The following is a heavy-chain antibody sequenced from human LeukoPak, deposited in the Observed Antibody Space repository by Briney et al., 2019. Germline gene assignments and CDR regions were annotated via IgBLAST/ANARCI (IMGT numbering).Heavy chain of an antibody. D-gene: IGHD4-23*01. Sequence: GGSQRLSCAASGFTFSSYAMSWVRQAPGKGLEWVSSISGSDGTTYYADSVKGRFTISRDNSKYTLYLQMSSLRAEDTAVYYCANLLRWEPYWGQGTLVTVSS. V-gene: IGHV3-23*01. J-gene: IGHJ4*02. CDR3: ANLLRWEPY. CDR2: ISGSDGTT. CDR1: GFTFSSYA.